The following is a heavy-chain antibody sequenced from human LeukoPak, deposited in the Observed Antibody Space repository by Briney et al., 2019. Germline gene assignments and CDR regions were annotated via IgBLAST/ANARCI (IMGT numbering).Heavy chain of an antibody. Sequence: ASVKVSCKASGYRFTDYYVHRVRRAPGQGLEWMGWIKPKSGDTDYAQKFQGRVTMSRDTAMTTAYMDVSSLTSCDPTIDYCATDRASSWYGGIDYWGQGTPVTVPS. CDR3: ATDRASSWYGGIDY. CDR2: IKPKSGDT. D-gene: IGHD6-13*01. V-gene: IGHV1-2*02. J-gene: IGHJ4*02. CDR1: GYRFTDYY.